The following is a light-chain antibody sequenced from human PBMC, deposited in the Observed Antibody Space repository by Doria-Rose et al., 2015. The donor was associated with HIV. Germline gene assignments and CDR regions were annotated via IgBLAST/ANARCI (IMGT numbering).Light chain of an antibody. V-gene: IGLV2-14*01. CDR1: SSDVGGYNY. Sequence: SGSPRQSITISCTGTSSDVGGYNYVSWYQQHPGKAPKLMIYEVSNRPSGVSNRFSGSKSGNTASLTISGLQAEDEADYYCSSYTRSSTLWVFGGGTKLTVL. CDR2: EVS. J-gene: IGLJ3*02. CDR3: SSYTRSSTLWV.